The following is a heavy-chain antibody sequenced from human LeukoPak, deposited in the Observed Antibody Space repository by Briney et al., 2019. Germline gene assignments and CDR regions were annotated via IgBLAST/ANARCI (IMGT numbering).Heavy chain of an antibody. J-gene: IGHJ4*02. V-gene: IGHV3-66*01. CDR3: ARDLLSPSGFDY. D-gene: IGHD2/OR15-2a*01. CDR2: IYSGGST. Sequence: PGGSLRLSCAASGFTVSSNYMSWVRQAPGKGLEWVSVIYSGGSTYYADSVKGRFTISRDNSKNTLYLQMNSLRAEDTAVYYCARDLLSPSGFDYWGQGTLVTVSS. CDR1: GFTVSSNY.